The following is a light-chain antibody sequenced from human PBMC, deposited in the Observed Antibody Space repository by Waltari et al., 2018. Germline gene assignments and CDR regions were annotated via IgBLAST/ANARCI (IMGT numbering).Light chain of an antibody. CDR3: QHYDNYPVA. J-gene: IGKJ2*01. V-gene: IGKV1-5*03. CDR2: KLS. Sequence: IQMTQSPSTLSAYVGDRLSITCRASQSIIIWLACYQQRSGKAPKLLISKLSSLESGVPSRFSGSGSGTEFTLTITNLHPDEFATYNSQHYDNYPVAFGQGNKLEL. CDR1: QSIIIW.